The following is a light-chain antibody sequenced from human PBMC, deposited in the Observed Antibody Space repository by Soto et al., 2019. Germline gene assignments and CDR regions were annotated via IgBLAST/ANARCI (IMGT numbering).Light chain of an antibody. CDR1: SSNIGSNT. CDR2: NNN. Sequence: QSVLTQPPSASGTPGQRVTISCSGSSSNIGSNTVNWYQQLPGTAPKLLIYNNNQRPSGVPDRFSGSKSGTSASLAISGLQSEDEADYYCAASDDCLNGPYVFGTGTNVTV. V-gene: IGLV1-44*01. J-gene: IGLJ1*01. CDR3: AASDDCLNGPYV.